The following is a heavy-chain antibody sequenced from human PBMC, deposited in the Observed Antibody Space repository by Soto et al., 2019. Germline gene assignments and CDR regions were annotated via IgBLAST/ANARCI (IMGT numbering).Heavy chain of an antibody. D-gene: IGHD3-10*01. J-gene: IGHJ6*02. V-gene: IGHV4-34*01. CDR2: INHGGAT. CDR1: GGPFSDFH. Sequence: SETLSLTCAVYGGPFSDFHWTWIRQPPGKGLEWIGEINHGGATNYNPSLKSRVTISVDTAKNQFSLKLSSVTAADTAVYYCASRALYGMDVWGQGTTVTVSS. CDR3: ASRALYGMDV.